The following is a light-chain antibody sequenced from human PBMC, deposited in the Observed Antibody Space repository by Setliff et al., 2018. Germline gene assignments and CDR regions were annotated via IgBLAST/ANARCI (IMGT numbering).Light chain of an antibody. J-gene: IGLJ1*01. CDR1: SRDVGSSTF. CDR2: EIS. CDR3: SSYAGTNNPYV. V-gene: IGLV2-8*01. Sequence: VLTQPPSASGSPGQSLIISCTGTSRDVGSSTFVSWYQQHPGKAPKLLIYEISKRPSGVPDRFSGSKSGNTASLTVSGLRAEDEADYYCSSYAGTNNPYVFGSGTKVTVL.